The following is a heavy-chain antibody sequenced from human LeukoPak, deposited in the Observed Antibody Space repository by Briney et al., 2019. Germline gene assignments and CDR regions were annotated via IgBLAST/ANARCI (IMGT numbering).Heavy chain of an antibody. V-gene: IGHV4-34*01. CDR1: GGSFSGYY. J-gene: IGHJ6*03. D-gene: IGHD6-13*01. CDR2: INHSGSS. CDR3: ARAYSSSFLGYYYMDV. Sequence: SETLSLTCAVYGGSFSGYYWSWMRQPPGKGLEWIGEINHSGSSNYNPSLKSRVTISVDTSKNQFSLKLSSVTAADTAVYYCARAYSSSFLGYYYMDVWGKGTTVTVSS.